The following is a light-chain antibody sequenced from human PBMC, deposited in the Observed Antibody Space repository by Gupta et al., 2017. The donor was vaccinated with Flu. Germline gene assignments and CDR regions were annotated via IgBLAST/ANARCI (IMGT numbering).Light chain of an antibody. CDR1: QSISSY. Sequence: VGDRVTITCRASQSISSYLNWYQQKPGKAPKLLIYAASSLQSGVPSRFSCSGSGTDFTLTISSLQPEDFATYYCQQSYSTPPYTFGQGTKLEIK. J-gene: IGKJ2*01. CDR3: QQSYSTPPYT. V-gene: IGKV1-39*01. CDR2: AAS.